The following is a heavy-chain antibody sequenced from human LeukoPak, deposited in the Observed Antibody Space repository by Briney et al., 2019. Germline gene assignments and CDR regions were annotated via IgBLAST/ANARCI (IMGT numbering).Heavy chain of an antibody. V-gene: IGHV4-4*07. Sequence: SETLSLTCTVSGGSISSYYWSWIRQPAGKGLEWIGRIYTSGSTNYNPSLKSRVTISVDTSKNQFSLKLSSVTAADTAVYYCARDTGSFPHVSFDIWGQGTMVTVSS. J-gene: IGHJ3*02. CDR1: GGSISSYY. CDR2: IYTSGST. D-gene: IGHD1-26*01. CDR3: ARDTGSFPHVSFDI.